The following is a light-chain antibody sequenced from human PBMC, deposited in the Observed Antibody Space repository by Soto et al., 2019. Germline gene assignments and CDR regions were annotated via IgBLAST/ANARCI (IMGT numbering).Light chain of an antibody. CDR1: QSVSSSY. CDR2: GAS. J-gene: IGKJ2*01. CDR3: QLYGGSRMYT. Sequence: EIVVTQSPGTLSLSPGERATLSGRASQSVSSSYLAWHQQKPGQAPRLLIYGASSRATGIPDRFSGSGSGTDFTLTISRLETEDFAVYYCQLYGGSRMYTFGQGTKLEIK. V-gene: IGKV3-20*01.